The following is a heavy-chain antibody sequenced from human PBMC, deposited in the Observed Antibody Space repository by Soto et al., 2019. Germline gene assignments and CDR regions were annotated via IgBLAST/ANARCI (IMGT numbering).Heavy chain of an antibody. D-gene: IGHD3-16*01. CDR3: ARGRGGGWGAFDY. V-gene: IGHV4-59*01. J-gene: IGHJ4*02. CDR1: GGSISNYY. CDR2: IYYSGST. Sequence: QVQLQESGPGLVKPSETLSLTCTVSGGSISNYYWSWIRQPPGKGLEWIGYIYYSGSTNYNPSLKGRDTISVDTSKNRFSLKLSSVTAADSAEYFCARGRGGGWGAFDYWGQGTLVTVSS.